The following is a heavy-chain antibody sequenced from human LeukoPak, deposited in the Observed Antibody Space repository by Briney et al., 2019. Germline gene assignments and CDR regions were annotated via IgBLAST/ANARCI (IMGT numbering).Heavy chain of an antibody. D-gene: IGHD2-2*02. Sequence: PGGSLRLSCAASGFAFSRYWMHWVRRAPGKGLVWVSDINSDGSITRYADSVKGRFTISRDNAKNTLYLQMNSLRAEDTAVYYCASRDYTSSKYWGQGTLVTVSS. J-gene: IGHJ4*02. CDR2: INSDGSIT. V-gene: IGHV3-74*01. CDR1: GFAFSRYW. CDR3: ASRDYTSSKY.